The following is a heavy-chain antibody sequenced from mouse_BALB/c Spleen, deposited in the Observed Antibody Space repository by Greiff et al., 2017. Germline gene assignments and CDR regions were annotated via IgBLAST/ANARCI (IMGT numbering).Heavy chain of an antibody. V-gene: IGHV2-6-7*01. CDR3: ARELGRGWFAY. J-gene: IGHJ3*01. D-gene: IGHD4-1*01. CDR2: IWGDGST. Sequence: VQLVESGPGLVAPSQSLSITCTVSGFSLTGYGVNWVRQPPGKVLEWLGMIWGDGSTDYNSALKSRLSIIKDNSKSQVFLKMNSLQTDDTARYYCARELGRGWFAYWGQGTLVTVSA. CDR1: GFSLTGYG.